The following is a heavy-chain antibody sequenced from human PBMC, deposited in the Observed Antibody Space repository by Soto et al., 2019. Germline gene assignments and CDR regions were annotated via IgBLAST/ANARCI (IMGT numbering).Heavy chain of an antibody. V-gene: IGHV3-23*01. Sequence: EVQLLQSGGGLVQPGGSLRLSCAVSGFTFSSYAMNWVRQAPGKGLEWVSIISGSGDYTYYADSVKGRFTISRDNSKNTLYLQMNSMRAEETAVYYCEKDLFFGVRGVILTPYGMDVWGQGTMVTVSS. CDR3: EKDLFFGVRGVILTPYGMDV. CDR1: GFTFSSYA. J-gene: IGHJ6*02. D-gene: IGHD3-10*01. CDR2: ISGSGDYT.